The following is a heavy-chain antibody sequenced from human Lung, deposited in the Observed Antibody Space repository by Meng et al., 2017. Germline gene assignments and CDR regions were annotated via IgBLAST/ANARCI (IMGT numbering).Heavy chain of an antibody. Sequence: QLQQGGAGLFKPSGTLSLPCVVSGGSFSDYYWSWIRQPPGKGLEWIGEINHSGSTNYNPSLESRATISVDTSQNNLSLKLSSVTAADSAVYYCARGPTTMAHDFDYWGQGTLVTVSS. CDR3: ARGPTTMAHDFDY. J-gene: IGHJ4*02. CDR2: INHSGST. CDR1: GGSFSDYY. V-gene: IGHV4-34*01. D-gene: IGHD4-11*01.